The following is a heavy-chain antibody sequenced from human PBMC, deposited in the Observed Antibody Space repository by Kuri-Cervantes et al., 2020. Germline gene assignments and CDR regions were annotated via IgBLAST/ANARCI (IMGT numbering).Heavy chain of an antibody. J-gene: IGHJ3*02. CDR3: AKDRTQQRTYYYDSSGYPYDAFDI. Sequence: GGSLRLSCAASGFTFDDYAMHWVRQAPGKGLEWVSGISWNSGSIGYADSVKGRFTISRDNAKNSLYLQMNSLRAEDTALYYCAKDRTQQRTYYYDSSGYPYDAFDIWGQGTMVTVSS. D-gene: IGHD3-22*01. V-gene: IGHV3-9*01. CDR1: GFTFDDYA. CDR2: ISWNSGSI.